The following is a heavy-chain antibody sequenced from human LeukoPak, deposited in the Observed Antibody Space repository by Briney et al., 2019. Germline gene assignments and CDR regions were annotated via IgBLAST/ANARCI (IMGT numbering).Heavy chain of an antibody. CDR3: ARLRRDGYNAPAFDY. V-gene: IGHV4-59*08. J-gene: IGHJ4*02. Sequence: PSETLSLTCTVSGGSITGYHWSWIRQPPGKGLEWIGYIYSSETTNYKPSLKSRVTISADTSKNQFSLKLTSVTAADTAVYYCARLRRDGYNAPAFDYWGQGTLVTVSS. CDR1: GGSITGYH. CDR2: IYSSETT. D-gene: IGHD5-24*01.